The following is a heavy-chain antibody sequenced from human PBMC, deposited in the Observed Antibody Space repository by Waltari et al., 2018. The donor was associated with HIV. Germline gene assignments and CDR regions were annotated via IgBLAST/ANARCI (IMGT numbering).Heavy chain of an antibody. V-gene: IGHV3-74*01. D-gene: IGHD5-18*01. CDR1: GFTFSSYW. CDR3: AKGGTSGYTFGFGR. J-gene: IGHJ1*01. Sequence: EVQLVESGGGLVQPGGSLSLSCAASGFTFSSYWRPWVRQAPGKGLVWVSRINRDGSITSHADSVKGRFTISRDNARNTLCLQMNSLGAEDTAMYYCAKGGTSGYTFGFGRWGQGTLVTVSS. CDR2: INRDGSIT.